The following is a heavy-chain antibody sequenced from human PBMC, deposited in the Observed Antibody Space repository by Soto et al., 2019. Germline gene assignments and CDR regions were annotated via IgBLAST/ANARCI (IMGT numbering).Heavy chain of an antibody. CDR1: GGTFSSYT. D-gene: IGHD3-10*01. J-gene: IGHJ4*02. CDR3: SRVDPGETSPFDH. Sequence: SVKVSCKASGGTFSSYTISWVRQAPGQGLEWMGRINPILGIANYAQKFQGRVTMTRDTSTSTVYMEVSSLRSEDTAVYYCSRVDPGETSPFDHWGQGTLVTVSS. V-gene: IGHV1-69*02. CDR2: INPILGIA.